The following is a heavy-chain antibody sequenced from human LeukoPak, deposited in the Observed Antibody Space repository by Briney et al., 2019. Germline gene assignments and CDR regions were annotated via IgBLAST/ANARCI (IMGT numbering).Heavy chain of an antibody. D-gene: IGHD4-23*01. CDR2: ISYDGSNK. J-gene: IGHJ4*02. CDR1: GFTFSSYA. Sequence: GRSLRLSCAASGFTFSSYAMHWVRQAPGKGLEWVAVISYDGSNKYYADSVKGRFTISRDNAKNSLYLQMNSLRAEDTAVYYCARRDDYGGNPGYWGQGTLVTVSS. CDR3: ARRDDYGGNPGY. V-gene: IGHV3-30*04.